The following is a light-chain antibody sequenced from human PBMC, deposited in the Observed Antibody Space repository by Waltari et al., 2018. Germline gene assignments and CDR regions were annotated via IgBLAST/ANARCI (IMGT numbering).Light chain of an antibody. V-gene: IGKV3D-15*01. CDR1: QTLNNN. Sequence: EIVVTQSPATLSVSPGDRAILTCRTRQTLNNNLAGFQQQPGQSPSPLIYGASARASGGPARFSGSGSGTEFTLTITSLQSEDFAVYYCQQSHALPPWTFGQGTRV. J-gene: IGKJ1*01. CDR2: GAS. CDR3: QQSHALPPWT.